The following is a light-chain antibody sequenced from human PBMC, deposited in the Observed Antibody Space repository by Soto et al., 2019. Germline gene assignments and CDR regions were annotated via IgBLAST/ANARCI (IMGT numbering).Light chain of an antibody. Sequence: DIQMTQSPSSLSASVGDRVTITCRASQSISSYLNWYQQKPGKAPKLLIYAASSLQSGVPSRFSGSGSGTDFTLTIRSLQPEAFATYSFQQSYSTFFTFGPGTKVDIK. V-gene: IGKV1-39*01. CDR3: QQSYSTFFT. CDR2: AAS. CDR1: QSISSY. J-gene: IGKJ3*01.